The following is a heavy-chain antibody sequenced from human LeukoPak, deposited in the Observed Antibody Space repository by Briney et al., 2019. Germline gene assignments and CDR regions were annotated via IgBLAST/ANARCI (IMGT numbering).Heavy chain of an antibody. CDR2: IYHSGST. D-gene: IGHD3-10*01. Sequence: PSETLSLTCTVSGYSISSGYYWGWIRQPPGKGLEWIGSIYHSGSTYYNPSLKSRVTISVDTSKNQFSLKLSSVTAADTAVYYCARQPLTRWTRYYYGSGSYFDYWGQGTLVTVSS. CDR3: ARQPLTRWTRYYYGSGSYFDY. J-gene: IGHJ4*02. CDR1: GYSISSGYY. V-gene: IGHV4-38-2*02.